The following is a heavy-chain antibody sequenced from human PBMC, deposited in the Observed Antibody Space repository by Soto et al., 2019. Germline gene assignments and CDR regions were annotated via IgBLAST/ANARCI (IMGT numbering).Heavy chain of an antibody. V-gene: IGHV4-34*01. J-gene: IGHJ5*02. CDR2: INHSGST. D-gene: IGHD6-13*01. CDR1: GGSFSGYY. CDR3: ARCARYSSSWIGNWFDP. Sequence: SETLSLTCAVYGGSFSGYYWSWIRQPPGKGLGWIGEINHSGSTNYNPSLKSRVTISVDTSKNQFSLKLSSVTAADTAVYYCARCARYSSSWIGNWFDPWGQGTLVTVSS.